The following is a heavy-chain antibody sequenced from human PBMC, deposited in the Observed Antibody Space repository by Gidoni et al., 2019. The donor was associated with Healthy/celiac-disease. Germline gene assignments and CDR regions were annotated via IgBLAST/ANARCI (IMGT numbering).Heavy chain of an antibody. CDR3: AKSETHGPFDP. Sequence: QVQLVESGGGVVQPGRSLRLSCAASGFTFSSYGMHWVRQAPGKGLEWVAVISYDGSNKYYADSVKGRFTSSRDNSKNTLYLQMNSLRAEDTAVYYCAKSETHGPFDPWGQGTLVTVSS. J-gene: IGHJ5*02. CDR1: GFTFSSYG. CDR2: ISYDGSNK. V-gene: IGHV3-30*18.